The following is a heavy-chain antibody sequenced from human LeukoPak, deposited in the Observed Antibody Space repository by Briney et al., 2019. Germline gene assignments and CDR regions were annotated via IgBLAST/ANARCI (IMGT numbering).Heavy chain of an antibody. CDR2: IYYSGST. CDR3: SRSVTTSYYYYGMDV. D-gene: IGHD3-3*01. J-gene: IGHJ6*02. Sequence: SETLSLTCTVSDGSISSSSYFWGWIRQPPGMRLEWVGNIYYSGSTFYNPSLKSRVTISVDTAKNQFSLKLSSVTAADTAVYYCSRSVTTSYYYYGMDVWGQGTTVTVSS. V-gene: IGHV4-39*01. CDR1: DGSISSSSYF.